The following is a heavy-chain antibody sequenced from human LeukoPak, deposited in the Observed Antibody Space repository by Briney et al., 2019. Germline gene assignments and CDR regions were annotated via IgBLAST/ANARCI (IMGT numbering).Heavy chain of an antibody. D-gene: IGHD5/OR15-5a*01. CDR3: AKGRPMSAWFNNVSFDY. CDR1: GFTFSSYA. V-gene: IGHV3-23*01. CDR2: ISGSGGST. Sequence: PGGSLRLSCAASGFTFSSYAMSWVRQAPGKGLEWVSAISGSGGSTYYADSVKGRFTISRDNSKNTLYLQMNSLRAEDTAVYYCAKGRPMSAWFNNVSFDYWGQGTLVTVSS. J-gene: IGHJ4*02.